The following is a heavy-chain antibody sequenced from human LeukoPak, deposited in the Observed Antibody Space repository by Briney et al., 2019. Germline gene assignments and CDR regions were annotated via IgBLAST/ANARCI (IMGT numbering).Heavy chain of an antibody. CDR2: ISSSSSYI. Sequence: PGGSLRLSCAASGFTFSSYSMNWVRQAPGKGLEWVSSISSSSSYIYYADSVKGRFTISRDNAKNSLYLQMNSLRAEDTAVYYCARDPPDYSNYIPYYYYYYYMDVWGKGTTVTVSS. V-gene: IGHV3-21*01. D-gene: IGHD4-11*01. CDR1: GFTFSSYS. CDR3: ARDPPDYSNYIPYYYYYYYMDV. J-gene: IGHJ6*03.